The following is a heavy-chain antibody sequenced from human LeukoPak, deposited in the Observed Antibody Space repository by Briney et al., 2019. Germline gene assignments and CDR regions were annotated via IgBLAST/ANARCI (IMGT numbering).Heavy chain of an antibody. CDR3: ARDRASGLVK. CDR2: IYYSGST. CDR1: GGSISSYY. Sequence: PSETLSLTCTVSGGSISSYYWSWIRQPPGKGLEWIGYIYYSGSTNYNPSLKSRVTISVDTSKNQFSLELSSVTAADTAVCYCARDRASGLVKWGQGTLVTVSS. D-gene: IGHD6-19*01. J-gene: IGHJ4*02. V-gene: IGHV4-59*01.